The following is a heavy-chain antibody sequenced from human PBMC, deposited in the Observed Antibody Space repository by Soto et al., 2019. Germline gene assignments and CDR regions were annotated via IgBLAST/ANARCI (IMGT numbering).Heavy chain of an antibody. J-gene: IGHJ3*02. CDR3: AMADDSSGYSTDAFDI. D-gene: IGHD3-22*01. CDR1: GGTFSSYA. V-gene: IGHV1-69*01. Sequence: QVQLVQSGAEVKKPGSSVKVSCKASGGTFSSYAISWVRQAPGQGLEWMGGIIPIFGTANYAQKFQGRVTITADESTSTAYMELSSLRPEDTAVYYCAMADDSSGYSTDAFDIWGQGTMVTVSS. CDR2: IIPIFGTA.